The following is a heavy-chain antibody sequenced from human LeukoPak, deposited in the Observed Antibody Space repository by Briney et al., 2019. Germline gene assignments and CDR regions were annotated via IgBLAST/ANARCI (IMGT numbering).Heavy chain of an antibody. CDR2: TWYDGSNK. J-gene: IGHJ4*02. CDR1: GFTFSSYG. CDR3: AILSGYSLDY. Sequence: GRSLRLSCAASGFTFSSYGMHWVRQAPGKGLEWVAVTWYDGSNKYYADSVKGRFTISRDNSKNTLYLQMNSLRAEDTAVYYCAILSGYSLDYWGQGTLVTVSS. V-gene: IGHV3-33*01. D-gene: IGHD5-18*01.